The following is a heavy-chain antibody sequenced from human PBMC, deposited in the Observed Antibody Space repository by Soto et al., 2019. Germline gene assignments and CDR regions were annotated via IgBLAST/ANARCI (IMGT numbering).Heavy chain of an antibody. CDR2: ISGTGERT. J-gene: IGHJ1*01. CDR3: ATRDGLAAAGTWGNLQH. D-gene: IGHD6-13*01. V-gene: IGHV3-23*01. Sequence: EVQLLESGGGLVQPGGSLRLSCAASGLTFNSYSMTWVRQAPGQGLEWVSAISGTGERTYYADSVQGRFTISRDNSKSTVFLQLSSLRAEDTAVYYCATRDGLAAAGTWGNLQHWGQGTPVTFS. CDR1: GLTFNSYS.